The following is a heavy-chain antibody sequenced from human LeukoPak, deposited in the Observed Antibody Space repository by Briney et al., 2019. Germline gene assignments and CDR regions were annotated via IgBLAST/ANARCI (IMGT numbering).Heavy chain of an antibody. J-gene: IGHJ5*02. V-gene: IGHV3-23*01. Sequence: GGPLRLSCAASGFTFSSYAMSWVRQAPGKGLEWVSAISGSGGSAYYADSVKGRFTISRDNSKNTLYLQMNSLRAEDTAVYYCARAVVVVAGPFDPWGQGTLVTVSS. D-gene: IGHD2-15*01. CDR2: ISGSGGSA. CDR3: ARAVVVVAGPFDP. CDR1: GFTFSSYA.